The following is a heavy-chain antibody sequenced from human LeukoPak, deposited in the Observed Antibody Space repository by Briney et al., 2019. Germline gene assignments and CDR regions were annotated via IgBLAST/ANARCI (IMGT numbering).Heavy chain of an antibody. CDR1: GFTFDDYA. D-gene: IGHD3-10*01. CDR3: ARARDNITMVRGVIIPTFDY. J-gene: IGHJ4*02. V-gene: IGHV3-7*01. CDR2: IKQDGSEK. Sequence: GGSLRLSCAASGFTFDDYAMHWVRQAPGKGLEWVAHIKQDGSEKYYVDSVKGRFTISRDNAKNSLYLQMNSLRAEDTAVYYCARARDNITMVRGVIIPTFDYWGQGTLVTVSS.